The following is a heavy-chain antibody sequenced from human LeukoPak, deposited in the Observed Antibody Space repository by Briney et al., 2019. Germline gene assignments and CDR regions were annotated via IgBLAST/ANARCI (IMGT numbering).Heavy chain of an antibody. CDR2: IYYSGST. CDR1: SGSISSYY. Sequence: SETLSLTCTVSSGSISSYYWSWIRQPPGKGLEWIGYIYYSGSTYYNPSLKSRVTISADTSKNQFSLKLSSVTAADTAVYYCARTSSGYQLNYWGQGTLVTVSS. J-gene: IGHJ4*02. V-gene: IGHV4-59*12. D-gene: IGHD3-22*01. CDR3: ARTSSGYQLNY.